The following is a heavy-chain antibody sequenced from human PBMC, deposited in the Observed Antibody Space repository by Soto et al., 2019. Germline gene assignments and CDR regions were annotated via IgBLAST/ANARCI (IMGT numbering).Heavy chain of an antibody. CDR1: GDTFNDYY. V-gene: IGHV1-2*04. J-gene: IGHJ6*03. CDR2: INPNGGVT. Sequence: QVQLVQSGAEVKKPGASVTVSCRSSGDTFNDYYIHWVRQAPGQGLEWMGWINPNGGVTKYAQKFQDWVTMTRDTSIRTVYMQLSRLRSDDTAVYYCARESGAATATLDYYYFYMDVWGTGTTVTVSS. D-gene: IGHD1-26*01. CDR3: ARESGAATATLDYYYFYMDV.